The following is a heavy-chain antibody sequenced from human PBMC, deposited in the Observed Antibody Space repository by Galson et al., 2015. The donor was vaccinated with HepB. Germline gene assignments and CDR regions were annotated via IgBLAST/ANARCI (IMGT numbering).Heavy chain of an antibody. CDR3: AKPYPYGDYGSVDWYFDL. CDR1: GFTFSSYA. V-gene: IGHV3-23*01. Sequence: SLRLSCAASGFTFSSYAMSWVRQAPGKGLEWVSAISGSGGSTYYADSVKGRFTISRDNSKNTLYLQMNSLRAEDTAAYYCAKPYPYGDYGSVDWYFDLWGRGTLVTVSS. CDR2: ISGSGGST. J-gene: IGHJ2*01. D-gene: IGHD4-17*01.